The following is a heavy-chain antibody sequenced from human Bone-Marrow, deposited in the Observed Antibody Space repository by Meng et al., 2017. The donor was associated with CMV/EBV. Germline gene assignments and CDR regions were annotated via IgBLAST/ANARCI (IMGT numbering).Heavy chain of an antibody. D-gene: IGHD3-22*01. CDR3: ARDLGPNYYDTSGYGFDY. CDR1: YTFTGYY. Sequence: YTFTGYYLHCVRQATGQGLEWMGWINPNSGATNYAQIFQGRVTMTRDTSISTAYMELSRLRSDDTAMYYCARDLGPNYYDTSGYGFDYWGQGTLVTVSS. CDR2: INPNSGAT. V-gene: IGHV1-2*02. J-gene: IGHJ4*02.